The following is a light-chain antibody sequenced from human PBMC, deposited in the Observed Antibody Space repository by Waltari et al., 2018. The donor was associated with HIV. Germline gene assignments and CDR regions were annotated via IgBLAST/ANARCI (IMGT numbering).Light chain of an antibody. CDR3: QQYYNWPPSWT. Sequence: EIAMTQSPATLSVSPGERATLSCRASQSVTTNLAWYQQKPGQAPRVLIYGASTRASGIPARFSGSGSGKEFTLTISSLQPEDFAVYYCQQYYNWPPSWTFDQGTKVEIK. J-gene: IGKJ1*01. V-gene: IGKV3-15*01. CDR1: QSVTTN. CDR2: GAS.